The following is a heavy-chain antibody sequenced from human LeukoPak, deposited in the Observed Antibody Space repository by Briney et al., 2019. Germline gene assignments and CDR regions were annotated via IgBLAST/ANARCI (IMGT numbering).Heavy chain of an antibody. CDR2: ISSSATYI. Sequence: PGGSLRLSCAASGFTFSTYGMDWLRQAPGKGLEWVSSISSSATYIYYADSVKGRFTISKDNANNSLYIQMNSLRAEDTAVYYCARTSVMVRGDAYNYYGMDVWGLGTTVTVSS. CDR3: ARTSVMVRGDAYNYYGMDV. CDR1: GFTFSTYG. D-gene: IGHD3-10*01. V-gene: IGHV3-21*01. J-gene: IGHJ6*02.